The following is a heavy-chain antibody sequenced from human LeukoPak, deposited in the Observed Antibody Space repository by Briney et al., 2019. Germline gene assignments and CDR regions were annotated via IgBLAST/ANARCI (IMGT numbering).Heavy chain of an antibody. CDR2: IYSGGST. V-gene: IGHV3-66*02. CDR3: ARDRYTIFGVVTPDMDV. CDR1: GFTVSSNY. Sequence: GGSLRLSCAASGFTVSSNYMSWVRQAPGKGMEWVSVIYSGGSTYYADSVKGRFTISRDNSRNTLYLQMNSLRAEDTAVYYCARDRYTIFGVVTPDMDVWGKGTTVTVSS. J-gene: IGHJ6*03. D-gene: IGHD3-3*01.